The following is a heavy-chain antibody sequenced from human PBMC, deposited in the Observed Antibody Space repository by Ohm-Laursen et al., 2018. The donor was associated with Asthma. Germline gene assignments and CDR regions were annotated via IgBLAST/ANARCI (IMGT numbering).Heavy chain of an antibody. CDR3: ARGTFYYESTGYYFFDQ. D-gene: IGHD3-22*01. CDR1: GGSISSYY. Sequence: TLSLTCTVSGGSISSYYWSWIRQPPGKGLEWIGYIYYSGSTNYNPSLKSRVTISVDTSKNQFSLKLSPVTAADTAVYYCARGTFYYESTGYYFFDQWGQGALVTVSS. CDR2: IYYSGST. J-gene: IGHJ4*02. V-gene: IGHV4-59*12.